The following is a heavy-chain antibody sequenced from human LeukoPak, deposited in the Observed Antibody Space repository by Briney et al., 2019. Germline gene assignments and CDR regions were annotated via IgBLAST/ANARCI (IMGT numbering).Heavy chain of an antibody. CDR2: ISAYNGNK. CDR1: GYTFTNYG. CDR3: ARDHSGGSQVFDY. J-gene: IGHJ4*02. Sequence: ASVKVSCKASGYTFTNYGIAWVRQAPGQGLDWMGWISAYNGNKRYAQKVQDRVTMTTDTSTGTAYMELRHLRFDDTAIYYCARDHSGGSQVFDYWGQGTLVTVSS. D-gene: IGHD6-25*01. V-gene: IGHV1-18*01.